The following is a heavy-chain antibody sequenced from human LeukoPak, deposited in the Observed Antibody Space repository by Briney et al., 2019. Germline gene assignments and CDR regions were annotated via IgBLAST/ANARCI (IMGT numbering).Heavy chain of an antibody. D-gene: IGHD1-14*01. CDR3: ARGYIPYAFDI. J-gene: IGHJ3*02. CDR1: GYSFADYY. CDR2: IKPNSGGT. V-gene: IGHV1-2*02. Sequence: ASVTVSCKASGYSFADYYMHWVRQAPGQGLEWMGWIKPNSGGTRSAQKFQGRVTMNRDTSISTAYMELSRLRSDDTAVYYCARGYIPYAFDIWGQGTMVTVSS.